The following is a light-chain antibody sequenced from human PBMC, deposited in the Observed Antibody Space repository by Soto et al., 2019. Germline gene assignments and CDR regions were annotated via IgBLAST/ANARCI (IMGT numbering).Light chain of an antibody. J-gene: IGKJ5*01. V-gene: IGKV3-11*01. CDR1: QTIRGL. Sequence: EIVLTQSPATLSLSPGERATLSCRTSQTIRGLLNWYQQRPGQAPRLLIYDTSNRATDIPARFSGSGSGTDFILTISSLDPEDFGFYFCQQRHNWPITFGPGTRLDIK. CDR3: QQRHNWPIT. CDR2: DTS.